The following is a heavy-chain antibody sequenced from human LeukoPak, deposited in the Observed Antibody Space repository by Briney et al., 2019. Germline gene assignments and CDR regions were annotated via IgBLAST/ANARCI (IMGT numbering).Heavy chain of an antibody. CDR3: ARINYYGSGSYGYFDY. J-gene: IGHJ4*02. V-gene: IGHV3-48*03. Sequence: PGGSLRLSCAASGFTFSSYEMNWVRQAPGKGLEWVSYISSSGSTIYYADSVKGRFTISRDNAKNSLYLQMNSLRAEDTAVYYCARINYYGSGSYGYFDYWGQGTLVTVSS. CDR1: GFTFSSYE. CDR2: ISSSGSTI. D-gene: IGHD3-10*01.